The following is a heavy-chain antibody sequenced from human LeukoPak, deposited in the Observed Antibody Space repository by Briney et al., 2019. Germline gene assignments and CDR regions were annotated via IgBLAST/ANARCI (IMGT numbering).Heavy chain of an antibody. D-gene: IGHD1-26*01. Sequence: GGSLRLSCAASGFAFSSYAMSWVRQAPGKGLEWVSTISGRNTGTYYADSVKGRFTISRDDSKNTAYLQMSSLKTEDTAVYYCAPLGPTVLSFDIWGQGTMVTVSS. CDR2: ISGRNTGT. J-gene: IGHJ3*02. CDR3: APLGPTVLSFDI. V-gene: IGHV3-23*01. CDR1: GFAFSSYA.